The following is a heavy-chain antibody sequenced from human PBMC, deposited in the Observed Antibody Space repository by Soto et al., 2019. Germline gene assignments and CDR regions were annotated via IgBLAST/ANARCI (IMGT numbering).Heavy chain of an antibody. CDR2: VNPKSGGT. D-gene: IGHD2-8*01. V-gene: IGHV1-2*04. Sequence: QVQLVQSGAEVKKPGASVKVSCKASGYSFTDYHIHWVRQAPGQGLEWLGRVNPKSGGTSTAQKFQGWVTMTPDTSISTASRELTRLTSDDTAIYYCARGDSTDCSNGVCSFFYNHDMDVWGQGTTVTVSS. J-gene: IGHJ6*02. CDR3: ARGDSTDCSNGVCSFFYNHDMDV. CDR1: GYSFTDYH.